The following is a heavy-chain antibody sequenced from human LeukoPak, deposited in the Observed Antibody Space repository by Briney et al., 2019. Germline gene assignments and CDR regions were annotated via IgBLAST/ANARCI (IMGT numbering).Heavy chain of an antibody. CDR1: GFTFSSYA. J-gene: IGHJ3*02. D-gene: IGHD2-15*01. Sequence: PGGSLRLSCAASGFTFSSYAMHWVRQAPGKGLEYVSAISSNGVITYYADSVKGRFTISRDNSKNTLFLQMGSLRAEDMAVYYCARVGTYSAFDIWGQGTMVTVSS. V-gene: IGHV3-64*02. CDR3: ARVGTYSAFDI. CDR2: ISSNGVIT.